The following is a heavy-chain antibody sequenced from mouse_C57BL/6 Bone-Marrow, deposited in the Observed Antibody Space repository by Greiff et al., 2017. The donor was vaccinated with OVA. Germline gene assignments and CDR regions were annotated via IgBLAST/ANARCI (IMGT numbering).Heavy chain of an antibody. V-gene: IGHV5-6*02. J-gene: IGHJ2*01. CDR2: ISSGGSYT. D-gene: IGHD2-3*01. CDR1: GFTFSSYG. Sequence: EVMLVESGGDLVKPGGSLKLSCAASGFTFSSYGMSWVRQTPDKRLEWVATISSGGSYTYYPDSVKGRFTIPRDNAKNTLYLQMSSLKSEDTAMYYCARWGYDGYYPYCFDYWGQGTTLTVSS. CDR3: ARWGYDGYYPYCFDY.